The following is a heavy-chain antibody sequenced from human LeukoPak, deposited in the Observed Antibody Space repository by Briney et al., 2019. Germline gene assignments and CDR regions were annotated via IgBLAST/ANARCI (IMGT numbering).Heavy chain of an antibody. CDR3: ARDLWLGQRGLFYFEY. CDR2: IREDGSEK. V-gene: IGHV3-7*01. D-gene: IGHD3-22*01. J-gene: IGHJ4*02. CDR1: GFTFSNAW. Sequence: GGSLSLSCAASGFTFSNAWMSWVRKAPGKGPEGVANIREDGSEKFYANSVKGRFTISRDNAKNSLYLQMNSLTVDDTAVYYCARDLWLGQRGLFYFEYWGQGAPVTVAS.